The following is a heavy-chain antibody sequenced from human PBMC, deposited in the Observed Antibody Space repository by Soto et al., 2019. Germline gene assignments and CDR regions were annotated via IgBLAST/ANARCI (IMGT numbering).Heavy chain of an antibody. V-gene: IGHV1-3*01. CDR2: INAGNGNT. Sequence: ASVKVSCKASGYTFTSYAMHWVRQAPGQRLEWMGWINAGNGNTKYSQKFQGRVTITRDTSASTAYMELSSLRSEDTAVYYCARVPAPEITSSSWHKYFDYWGQGTLVTVSS. J-gene: IGHJ4*02. CDR3: ARVPAPEITSSSWHKYFDY. CDR1: GYTFTSYA. D-gene: IGHD6-13*01.